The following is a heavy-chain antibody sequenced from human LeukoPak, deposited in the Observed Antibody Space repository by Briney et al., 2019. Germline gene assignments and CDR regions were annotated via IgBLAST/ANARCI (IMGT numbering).Heavy chain of an antibody. D-gene: IGHD6-19*01. J-gene: IGHJ4*02. CDR2: IYPGDSDT. Sequence: GESLKISCKNSGYSLTSYWIGWVRQMPGKGLEWMGIIYPGDSDTRYSPSFQGQVTISADKSISTAYLQWSSLRAEDTAVYYCAKDGDSSGWYWGGHDYWGQGTLVTVSS. CDR1: GYSLTSYW. V-gene: IGHV5-51*01. CDR3: AKDGDSSGWYWGGHDY.